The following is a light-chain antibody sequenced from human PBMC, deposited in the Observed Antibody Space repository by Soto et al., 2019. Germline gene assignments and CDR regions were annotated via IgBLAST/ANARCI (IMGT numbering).Light chain of an antibody. CDR3: QYHHTLSYT. CDR1: QRIGNW. J-gene: IGKJ2*01. V-gene: IGKV1-5*01. CDR2: DVS. Sequence: IHIAHTSTTLTPSFGHSHTNTCRASQRIGNWVACYQQKPGKAPKLLISDVSNLESGVSSRFSGSGSGTEFTLTISSLQPNYFATYDCQYHHTLSYTFGQGT.